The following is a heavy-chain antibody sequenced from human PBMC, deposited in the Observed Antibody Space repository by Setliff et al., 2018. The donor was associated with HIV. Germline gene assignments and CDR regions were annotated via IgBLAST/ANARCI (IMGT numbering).Heavy chain of an antibody. CDR1: GGSFSGYY. D-gene: IGHD3-10*01. Sequence: PSETLSLTCAVYGGSFSGYYWSWIRQPPGKGLEWIGEINHSGSTNYNPSLKSRVTISVDTSKNQFSLKLSSVTAADTAVYYCARPRYGSGSVRVPHFDYWGQGTLVTVSS. CDR3: ARPRYGSGSVRVPHFDY. J-gene: IGHJ4*02. CDR2: INHSGST. V-gene: IGHV4-34*01.